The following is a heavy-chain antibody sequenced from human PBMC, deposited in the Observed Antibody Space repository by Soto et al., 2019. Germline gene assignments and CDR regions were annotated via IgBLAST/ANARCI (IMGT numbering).Heavy chain of an antibody. CDR3: ERNFDY. CDR1: GGSISXXXX. V-gene: IGHV4-4*02. Sequence: QVQLQESGPGLVKPSGTLSLTCAVSGGSISXXXXXXXXRRHAGEGMEWIGDIYHSGNTKYNPSLKSRVTISVDKXKXXFALKLISXTAAXTAVYYCERNFDYWGQGTLVTVSS. CDR2: IYHSGNT. J-gene: IGHJ4*02.